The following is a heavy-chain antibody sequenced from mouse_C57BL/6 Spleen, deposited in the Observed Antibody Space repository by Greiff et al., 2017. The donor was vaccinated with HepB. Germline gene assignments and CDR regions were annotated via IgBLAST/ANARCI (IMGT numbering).Heavy chain of an antibody. J-gene: IGHJ4*01. CDR2: IYPGSGST. V-gene: IGHV1-55*01. CDR3: ARRSRTVVGMDY. Sequence: QVQLQQPGAELVKPGASVKMSCKASGYTFTSYWITWVKQRPGQGLEWIGDIYPGSGSTNYNEKFKSKATLTVDTSSSTAYMQLSSLTSEDSAVYYCARRSRTVVGMDYWGQGTSVTVSS. CDR1: GYTFTSYW. D-gene: IGHD1-1*01.